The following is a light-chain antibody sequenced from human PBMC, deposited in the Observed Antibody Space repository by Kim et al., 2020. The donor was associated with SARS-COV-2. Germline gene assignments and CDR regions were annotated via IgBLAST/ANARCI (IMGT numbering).Light chain of an antibody. CDR2: DVS. CDR1: SGDFGDYNY. Sequence: GQAITISCTGTSGDFGDYNYVSWYQQHPGKTPKLMIHDVSKRPAGVANRFSGSKSGNTTSLTISGLQAEDEADYCCNSYTSSSTLVFATGTKVTVL. V-gene: IGLV2-14*03. CDR3: NSYTSSSTLV. J-gene: IGLJ1*01.